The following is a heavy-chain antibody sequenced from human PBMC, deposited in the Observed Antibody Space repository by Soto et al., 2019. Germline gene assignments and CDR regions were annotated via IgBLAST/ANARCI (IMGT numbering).Heavy chain of an antibody. CDR1: GFTFSSYA. J-gene: IGHJ4*02. Sequence: QVQLVESGGGVVQPGRSLRLSCAASGFTFSSYAMHWVRQAPGKGLEWVAVISYDGSNKYYADSVKGRFTISRDNSKNTLYLQMNSLRAEDTAVYYCARVNTEYFDYWGQGTLVTVSS. CDR3: ARVNTEYFDY. V-gene: IGHV3-30-3*01. CDR2: ISYDGSNK.